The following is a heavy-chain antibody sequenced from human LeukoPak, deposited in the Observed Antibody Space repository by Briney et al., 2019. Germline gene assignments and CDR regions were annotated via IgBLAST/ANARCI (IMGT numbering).Heavy chain of an antibody. CDR1: GFTLSSYS. V-gene: IGHV3-21*04. J-gene: IGHJ6*03. CDR3: ARDIASYYYDISGSMDV. D-gene: IGHD3-22*01. Sequence: GGSLRLSCAASGFTLSSYSMNWVRQAPGKGLEWVSSIRSSSSYIYYADSVKGRFTISRDNAKNSLYLQMNSLRVEDTALYYCARDIASYYYDISGSMDVWGKGTTVTISS. CDR2: IRSSSSYI.